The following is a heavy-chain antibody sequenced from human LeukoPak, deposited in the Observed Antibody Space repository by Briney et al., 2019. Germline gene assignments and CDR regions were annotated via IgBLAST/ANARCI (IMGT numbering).Heavy chain of an antibody. J-gene: IGHJ5*02. CDR2: ISYDGSNK. D-gene: IGHD3-22*01. V-gene: IGHV3-30-3*01. Sequence: GRSLRLSCAASGFTFSSYAMHWVRQAPGKGLEWVAVISYDGSNKYYADSVKGRFTISRDNSKNTLYLQMNSLRAEDTAVYYCARDPRITMIVVVIPHWFDPWGQGTLVTVSS. CDR1: GFTFSSYA. CDR3: ARDPRITMIVVVIPHWFDP.